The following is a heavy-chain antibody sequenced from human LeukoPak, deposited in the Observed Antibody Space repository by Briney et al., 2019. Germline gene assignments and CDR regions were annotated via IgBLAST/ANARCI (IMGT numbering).Heavy chain of an antibody. CDR3: ARDRYCTNGVCYTNWFDR. J-gene: IGHJ5*02. CDR2: INPNSGGT. V-gene: IGHV1-2*02. D-gene: IGHD2-8*01. CDR1: GYTFTGYY. Sequence: ASVTVSCKASGYTFTGYYMHWVRQAPGQGLEWMGWINPNSGGTNYAQKFQGRVTMTRDTSISTAYMELSRLRSDDTAVYYCARDRYCTNGVCYTNWFDRWGQGTLVTVSS.